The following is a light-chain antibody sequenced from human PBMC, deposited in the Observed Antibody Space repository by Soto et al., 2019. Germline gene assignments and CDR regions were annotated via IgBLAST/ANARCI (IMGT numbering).Light chain of an antibody. Sequence: HSALTQPASVSDSPGQSITISCTGTSSDVGGSNFVSWYQPHPGKPPKLIIYDVANRPSGVSNRFSGSKSGSTASLIISRLQTEDEADYYCVSYTSSTTYVFGTGTKVTVL. CDR1: SSDVGGSNF. CDR3: VSYTSSTTYV. V-gene: IGLV2-14*03. CDR2: DVA. J-gene: IGLJ1*01.